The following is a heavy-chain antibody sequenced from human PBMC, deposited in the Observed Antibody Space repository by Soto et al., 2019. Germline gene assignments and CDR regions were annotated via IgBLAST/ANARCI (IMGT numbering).Heavy chain of an antibody. J-gene: IGHJ4*02. Sequence: QVQLVQSGAEVKKPGSSVKVSCKASGGIFSNFAFNWMRQAPGQGLEWMGGIIPTLGTPHYAQKFLGRVTITADESTMTVYMEMSSLTVEDTVVYYCARVGLGAYDYWGQGTLVIVSS. D-gene: IGHD6-19*01. CDR2: IIPTLGTP. CDR3: ARVGLGAYDY. V-gene: IGHV1-69*01. CDR1: GGIFSNFA.